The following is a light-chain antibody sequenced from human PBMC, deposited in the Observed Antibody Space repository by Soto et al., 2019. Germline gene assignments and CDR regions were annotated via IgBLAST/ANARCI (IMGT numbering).Light chain of an antibody. V-gene: IGKV3-20*01. Sequence: EIVLTQSPGTLSLSPGERATLSCRASQSVSSRYLAWYQQKPGQAPRLLIHGASSRVTGIPDRFSGSGSGTDFTLTITRLEPEDFAVYYCQQYGSSGTFGQGTKVDIK. CDR1: QSVSSRY. J-gene: IGKJ1*01. CDR2: GAS. CDR3: QQYGSSGT.